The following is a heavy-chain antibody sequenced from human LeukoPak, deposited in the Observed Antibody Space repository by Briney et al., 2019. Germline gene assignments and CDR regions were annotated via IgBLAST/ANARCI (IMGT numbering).Heavy chain of an antibody. CDR1: GYTFTGYY. Sequence: ASVKVSCKASGYTFTGYYIHWVQQAPGQGLEWMGWINPNSGGTNYAQKFQGRVTMTRDTSISTAYMELSRLRSDDTAVYYCARADIVVVPAAGYWGQGTLVTVSS. J-gene: IGHJ4*02. CDR3: ARADIVVVPAAGY. V-gene: IGHV1-2*02. D-gene: IGHD2-2*01. CDR2: INPNSGGT.